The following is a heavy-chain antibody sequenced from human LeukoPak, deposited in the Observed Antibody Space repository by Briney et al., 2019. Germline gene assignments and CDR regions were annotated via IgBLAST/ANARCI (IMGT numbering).Heavy chain of an antibody. J-gene: IGHJ4*02. CDR3: AKDGIPGIITGTKFDY. D-gene: IGHD1/OR15-1a*01. V-gene: IGHV3-30*02. Sequence: PGGSLRLSCAASGFTFSSYGMHWVRQAPGKGLEWVAFIRYDGSNKYYADSVKGRFTISRDNSKNTLYLQMNSLRAEDTAVYYCAKDGIPGIITGTKFDYWGQGTLVTVSS. CDR1: GFTFSSYG. CDR2: IRYDGSNK.